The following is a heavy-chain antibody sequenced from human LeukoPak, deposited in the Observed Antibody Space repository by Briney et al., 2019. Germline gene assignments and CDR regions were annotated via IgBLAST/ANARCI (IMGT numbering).Heavy chain of an antibody. Sequence: PGGSLRLSCAASGLTFSSYEMNWVRQAPGKGLEWVSYIRESGNEKQYADSVKGRFTISRDNTKNSVYLEMNSLRGEDTAIYYCAREPLIGGWSDPWGQGTLVTVSS. CDR3: AREPLIGGWSDP. CDR1: GLTFSSYE. J-gene: IGHJ5*02. D-gene: IGHD3-22*01. CDR2: IRESGNEK. V-gene: IGHV3-48*03.